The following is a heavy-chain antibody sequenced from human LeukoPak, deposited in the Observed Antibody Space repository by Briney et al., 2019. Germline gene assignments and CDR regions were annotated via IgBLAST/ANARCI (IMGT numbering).Heavy chain of an antibody. D-gene: IGHD5-18*01. CDR2: IYSGGST. Sequence: PGGSLRLSCAASGFTVSSNYMSWVRQAPGKGLEWVSVIYSGGSTYCADSVKGRFTISRDNSKNTLYLQMNSLRAEDTAVYYCARLRGYDLLDYWGQGTLVTVSS. CDR1: GFTVSSNY. J-gene: IGHJ4*02. V-gene: IGHV3-66*01. CDR3: ARLRGYDLLDY.